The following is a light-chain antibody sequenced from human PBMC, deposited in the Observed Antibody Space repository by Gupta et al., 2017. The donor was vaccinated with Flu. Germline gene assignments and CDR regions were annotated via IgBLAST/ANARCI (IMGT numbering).Light chain of an antibody. CDR2: GAS. CDR3: QQDCISVYT. Sequence: EIVLTQSPVTLSLSPGERATLSCRASQSVNNNLLTWYQQKPGQAPRLLIYGASSRANGIPDRFSGSGSGTEFTLTISRLEPEDFAVYYCQQDCISVYTFGQGTKLEIK. J-gene: IGKJ2*01. CDR1: QSVNNNL. V-gene: IGKV3-20*01.